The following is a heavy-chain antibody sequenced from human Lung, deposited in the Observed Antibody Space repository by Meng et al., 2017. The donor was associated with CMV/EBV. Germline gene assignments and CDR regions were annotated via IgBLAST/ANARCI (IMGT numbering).Heavy chain of an antibody. D-gene: IGHD4-11*01. CDR2: ISSSDYI. J-gene: IGHJ4*02. CDR3: ARDDYSNFPVDY. CDR1: GFTFSDYS. V-gene: IGHV3-21*01. Sequence: GGSLRLXCTASGFTFSDYSMNWVRQAPGKGLEWVSSISSSDYIYYADSVRGRFTISRDNAKHSLYLQMNSLRPEDTALYYCARDDYSNFPVDYWGQGTLVTVSS.